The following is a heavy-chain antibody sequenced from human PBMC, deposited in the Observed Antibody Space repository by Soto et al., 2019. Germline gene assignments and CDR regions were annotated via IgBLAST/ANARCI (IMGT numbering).Heavy chain of an antibody. D-gene: IGHD2-2*01. CDR2: ISYDGSNK. CDR1: GFTFSSYA. Sequence: GGSLRLSCAASGFTFSSYAMHWVRQAPGKGLEWVAVISYDGSNKYYADSVKGRFTISRDNSKNTLYLQMNSLRAEDTAVYYCARDLDRYCSGTSCLGGMDVWGQGTTVTVSS. J-gene: IGHJ6*02. V-gene: IGHV3-30-3*01. CDR3: ARDLDRYCSGTSCLGGMDV.